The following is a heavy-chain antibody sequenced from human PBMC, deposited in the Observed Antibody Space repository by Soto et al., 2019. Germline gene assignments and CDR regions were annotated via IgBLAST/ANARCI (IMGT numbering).Heavy chain of an antibody. Sequence: PSETLSLTCTVSGGSISSYYWSWIRQPPGKGLEWIGYIYYSGSTNYNPSLKSRVTISVDTSKNQFSLKLSSVTAADTAVYYCARHRYSSSRGYYYYGMDVWGQGTTVTVSS. CDR3: ARHRYSSSRGYYYYGMDV. CDR2: IYYSGST. V-gene: IGHV4-59*01. CDR1: GGSISSYY. D-gene: IGHD6-13*01. J-gene: IGHJ6*02.